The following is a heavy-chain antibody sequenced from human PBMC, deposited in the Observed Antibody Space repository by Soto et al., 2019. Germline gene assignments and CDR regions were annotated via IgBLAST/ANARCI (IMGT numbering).Heavy chain of an antibody. V-gene: IGHV3-30*18. J-gene: IGHJ6*02. CDR1: GFTFSTYG. Sequence: QVQLVESGGGVVQPGRSLRLSCAASGFTFSTYGMHWVRQGPGKGLEWVALISYDGSNKFYADSVKGRFTISRENSKNTLYLQMNSLGPEDTAVYYCAKIAVAGDTYYYNMDVLGQGTTVTVSS. CDR3: AKIAVAGDTYYYNMDV. CDR2: ISYDGSNK. D-gene: IGHD6-19*01.